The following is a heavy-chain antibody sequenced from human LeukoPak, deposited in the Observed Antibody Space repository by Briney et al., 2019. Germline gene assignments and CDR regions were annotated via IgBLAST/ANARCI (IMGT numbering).Heavy chain of an antibody. J-gene: IGHJ4*02. CDR3: ARGVNHNSDY. Sequence: QPGGSLRLSCAASGFTFSSSWMIWVRQAPGKGLVWVSRINPGGSVTTYADSAKGRFTISRDNAKNTLYLQLNSLTVEDTAVYYCARGVNHNSDYWGQGALVTVSS. V-gene: IGHV3-74*01. CDR2: INPGGSVT. CDR1: GFTFSSSW.